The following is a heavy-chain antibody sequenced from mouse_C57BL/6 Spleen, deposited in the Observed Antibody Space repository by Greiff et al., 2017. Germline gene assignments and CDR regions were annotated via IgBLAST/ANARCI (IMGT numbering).Heavy chain of an antibody. D-gene: IGHD1-1*01. J-gene: IGHJ4*01. CDR3: VRDFGSSPSYARDY. CDR2: IRSKSSNYAT. Sequence: EVQVVESGGGLVQPKGSLKLSCAASGFTFNTYAMHWVRQAPGKGLEWVARIRSKSSNYATYYADSVKDRFTISRDDSQSMLYLQMNNLKTEDTAMYYCVRDFGSSPSYARDYWGQGTSVTVSS. V-gene: IGHV10-3*01. CDR1: GFTFNTYA.